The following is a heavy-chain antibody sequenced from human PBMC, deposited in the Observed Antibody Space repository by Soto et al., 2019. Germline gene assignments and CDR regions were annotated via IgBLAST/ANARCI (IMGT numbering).Heavy chain of an antibody. J-gene: IGHJ5*02. D-gene: IGHD4-17*01. Sequence: SETLSLTCTVSGGSICSYYWGWIRQPPGKGLEWIGYIYYSGSTNYNPSLKSRVTISVDTSKNQFSLKVSSVTAADTAVYYCARETYGDYVGYFDPWGQGTLVTVSS. CDR2: IYYSGST. V-gene: IGHV4-59*12. CDR1: GGSICSYY. CDR3: ARETYGDYVGYFDP.